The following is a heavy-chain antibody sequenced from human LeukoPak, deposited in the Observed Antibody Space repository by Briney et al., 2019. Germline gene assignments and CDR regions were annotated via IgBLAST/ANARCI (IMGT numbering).Heavy chain of an antibody. CDR2: IYYSGST. J-gene: IGHJ4*02. D-gene: IGHD3-3*01. CDR3: ARHYRQYDFWSGYSLTDVDY. CDR1: GGSISSSSYY. V-gene: IGHV4-39*01. Sequence: SETLSLTCTVSGGSISSSSYYWGWIRQPPGKGLEWIGSIYYSGSTYYNPSLKSRVTISVDTSKNQFSLKLSSVTAADTAVYYCARHYRQYDFWSGYSLTDVDYWGQGTLVTVSS.